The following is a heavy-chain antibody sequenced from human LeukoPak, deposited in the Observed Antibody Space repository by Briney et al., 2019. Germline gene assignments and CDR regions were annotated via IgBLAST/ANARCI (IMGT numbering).Heavy chain of an antibody. V-gene: IGHV1-69*06. CDR2: IIPIFGTA. D-gene: IGHD3-9*01. Sequence: SVKVSCKASGGTFSSYAISWVRQAPGQGLEWMGGIIPIFGTANYAQKFQGRVTITADKSTSTAYMELSSLRSEDTAVYYCARDYPRYLGWFDPWGQGTLSPSPQ. CDR3: ARDYPRYLGWFDP. CDR1: GGTFSSYA. J-gene: IGHJ5*02.